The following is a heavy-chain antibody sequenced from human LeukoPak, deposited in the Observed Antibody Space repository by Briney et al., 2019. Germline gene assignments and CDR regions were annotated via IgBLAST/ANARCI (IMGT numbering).Heavy chain of an antibody. CDR1: GFTVSSNY. Sequence: GGSLRLSCAASGFTVSSNYMSWVRQAPGKGLEWVSIIYSGGSTYYADSVKGRFTISRDNSKNTLYLQMNSLRAEDTAVYYCAKEWDYYDSSGYYPFDYWGQGTLVTVSS. CDR3: AKEWDYYDSSGYYPFDY. J-gene: IGHJ4*02. V-gene: IGHV3-53*01. CDR2: IYSGGST. D-gene: IGHD3-22*01.